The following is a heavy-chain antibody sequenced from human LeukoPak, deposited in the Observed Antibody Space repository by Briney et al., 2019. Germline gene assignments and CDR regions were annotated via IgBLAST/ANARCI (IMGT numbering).Heavy chain of an antibody. V-gene: IGHV4-61*02. Sequence: SETLSLTCTVSGGSISSGSYYWSWIRQPAGKGLEWIGRIYTSGSTNYNPSLKSRVTISVDTSKNQFSLKLSSVTAADTAVYYSARELDDSSGYWANWGQGTLVTVSS. D-gene: IGHD3-22*01. J-gene: IGHJ4*02. CDR2: IYTSGST. CDR1: GGSISSGSYY. CDR3: ARELDDSSGYWAN.